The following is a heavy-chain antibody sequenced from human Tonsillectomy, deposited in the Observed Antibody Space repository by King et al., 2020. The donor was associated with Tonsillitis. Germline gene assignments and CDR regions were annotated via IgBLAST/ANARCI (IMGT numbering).Heavy chain of an antibody. CDR3: ARVGKLTVRVGFHY. Sequence: VQLVESGGDLVQPGGSLRLSCAASGFTFSSYAMNWVRLAPGKGLEWVSTITSGDTTYYADSVKGRFTISRDNSQNTLFLQMNSLRAEDTAVYYCARVGKLTVRVGFHYWGPGTLVTVSS. CDR1: GFTFSSYA. CDR2: ITSGDTT. D-gene: IGHD1-26*01. V-gene: IGHV3-23*04. J-gene: IGHJ4*02.